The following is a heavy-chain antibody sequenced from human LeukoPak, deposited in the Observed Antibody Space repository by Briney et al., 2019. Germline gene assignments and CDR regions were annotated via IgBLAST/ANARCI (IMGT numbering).Heavy chain of an antibody. Sequence: ASVKVSCNASGYTFTAYYLHWVRQAPGQRLEWMGWINPNTGDTESAQNFQGRVTMTRDTTISTAYLELTRLASDDTAVYYCASYPRYVSTPPFDYWGQGTLVTVSS. D-gene: IGHD2-15*01. J-gene: IGHJ4*02. CDR2: INPNTGDT. CDR3: ASYPRYVSTPPFDY. CDR1: GYTFTAYY. V-gene: IGHV1-2*02.